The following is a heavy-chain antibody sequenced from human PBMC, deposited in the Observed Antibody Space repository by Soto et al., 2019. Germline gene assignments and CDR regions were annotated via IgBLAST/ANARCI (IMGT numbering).Heavy chain of an antibody. J-gene: IGHJ6*02. Sequence: SVKVSCKASGGTFSSYAISWVRQAPGQGLEWMGGIIPIFGTANYAQKFQGRVTITADESTSTAYMELSSLRSEDTAVYYCARAGFLQNKPGAKAHYYYYYGMDVWGQGTTVTV. CDR2: IIPIFGTA. CDR1: GGTFSSYA. V-gene: IGHV1-69*13. D-gene: IGHD1-26*01. CDR3: ARAGFLQNKPGAKAHYYYYYGMDV.